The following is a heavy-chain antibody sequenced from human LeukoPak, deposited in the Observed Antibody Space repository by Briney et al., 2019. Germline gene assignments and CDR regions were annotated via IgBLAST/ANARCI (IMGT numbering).Heavy chain of an antibody. Sequence: GGSLRLSCSASGFTFSDYPMNWVRQAPGKGLEWVSSISSSSSYIYYADSVKGRFTISRDNAKNSLYLQMNSLRAEDTAVYYCARAYSSSSLDYWGQGTLVTVSS. V-gene: IGHV3-21*01. CDR3: ARAYSSSSLDY. CDR1: GFTFSDYP. J-gene: IGHJ4*02. D-gene: IGHD6-6*01. CDR2: ISSSSSYI.